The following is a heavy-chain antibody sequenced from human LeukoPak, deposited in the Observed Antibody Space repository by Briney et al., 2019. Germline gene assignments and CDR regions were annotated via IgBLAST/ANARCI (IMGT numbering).Heavy chain of an antibody. CDR2: ISSSSSYI. D-gene: IGHD6-13*01. CDR3: ASADSSSLSWFDP. CDR1: GFTFSSYS. V-gene: IGHV3-21*01. Sequence: GGSLRLSCAASGFTFSSYSMNWVRQAPGKGLEWVSSISSSSSYIYYADSVKGRFTISRDNAKNSLYLQMNSLRAEDTAVYYCASADSSSLSWFDPWGQGTVVTVSS. J-gene: IGHJ5*02.